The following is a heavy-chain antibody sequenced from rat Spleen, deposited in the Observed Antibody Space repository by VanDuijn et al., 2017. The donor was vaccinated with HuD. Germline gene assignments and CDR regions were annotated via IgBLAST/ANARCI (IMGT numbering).Heavy chain of an antibody. CDR1: GFTFSNYD. Sequence: EVQLVESGGGLVQPGRSLKLSCAASGFTFSNYDMAWVRQAPTKGLEGVASISNRGGSTYYRDSVKGRFTVSRDNAKSTLYLQMDSLRSEDTATYYCARPDYGGYYFDYWVQGVMVTVSS. D-gene: IGHD1-11*01. CDR3: ARPDYGGYYFDY. CDR2: ISNRGGST. V-gene: IGHV5-25*01. J-gene: IGHJ2*01.